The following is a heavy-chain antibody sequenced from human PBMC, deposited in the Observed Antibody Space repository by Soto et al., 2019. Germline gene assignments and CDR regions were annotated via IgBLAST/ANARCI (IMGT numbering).Heavy chain of an antibody. Sequence: SGKVSCNASGGTFSSYAISCVRQAPGQGLEWMGGIIPIFGTANYAQKFQGRVTITADESTSRAYMELSSLRCEDTAVYYCAITPPTMSSGRYYLTFDYWGQGTLVTVSS. J-gene: IGHJ4*02. CDR1: GGTFSSYA. D-gene: IGHD3-10*01. V-gene: IGHV1-69*13. CDR3: AITPPTMSSGRYYLTFDY. CDR2: IIPIFGTA.